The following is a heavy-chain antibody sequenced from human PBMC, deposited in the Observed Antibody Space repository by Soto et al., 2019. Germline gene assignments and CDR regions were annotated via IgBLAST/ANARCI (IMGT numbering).Heavy chain of an antibody. CDR2: MNPNSGNT. J-gene: IGHJ6*02. CDR3: ARGPASYYYDPRGYYYYYYGMAV. CDR1: GYTFTSYD. V-gene: IGHV1-8*01. D-gene: IGHD3-22*01. Sequence: QVQLVQSGAEVKKPGASVKVSCKASGYTFTSYDINWVRQATGQGLEWMGWMNPNSGNTGYAQKFQGRVTMTRNTSISTAYMEPSSLRSEDTAVYYCARGPASYYYDPRGYYYYYYGMAVWGQGTTVTVSS.